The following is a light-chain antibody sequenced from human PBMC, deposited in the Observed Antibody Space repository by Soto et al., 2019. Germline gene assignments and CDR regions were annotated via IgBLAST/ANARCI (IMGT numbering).Light chain of an antibody. J-gene: IGKJ3*01. CDR1: QNITSF. CDR2: VAS. V-gene: IGKV1-39*01. Sequence: DLQMTQSPSSLSASVGDRVTITCRASQNITSFLNWYQQKPGKAPKFLIYVASTLQSGVPSRFSGSGSGTEFILTISSLQPEDFATDYCQQSCSTPPWTFGPGTKVDIK. CDR3: QQSCSTPPWT.